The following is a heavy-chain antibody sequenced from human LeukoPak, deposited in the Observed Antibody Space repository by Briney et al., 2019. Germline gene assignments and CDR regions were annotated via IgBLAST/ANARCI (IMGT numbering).Heavy chain of an antibody. J-gene: IGHJ4*02. CDR1: GGSFSGYY. Sequence: SETLSLTCAVYGGSFSGYYWSWIRQPPGKGLEWIGEINHSGSTNYNPSLKSRVTISVDTSKNQFSLKLSSVTAADTAVYYRARGYILTGYYNYWGQGTLVTVSS. D-gene: IGHD3-9*01. CDR2: INHSGST. V-gene: IGHV4-34*01. CDR3: ARGYILTGYYNY.